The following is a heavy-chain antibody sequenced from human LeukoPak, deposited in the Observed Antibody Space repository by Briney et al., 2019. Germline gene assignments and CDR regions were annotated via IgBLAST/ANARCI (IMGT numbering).Heavy chain of an antibody. CDR1: GFMFSDYY. Sequence: PGGSLRLSCAASGFMFSDYYMSWIRQAPGKGLEWVSYISPSGSTIFYADSVKGRFTISRGNAKNSLFLQMNNLGVEDTAVYYCARAPPDWECSNSICYTWYFDLWGRGTLVTVSS. J-gene: IGHJ2*01. CDR2: ISPSGSTI. V-gene: IGHV3-11*04. D-gene: IGHD2-2*02. CDR3: ARAPPDWECSNSICYTWYFDL.